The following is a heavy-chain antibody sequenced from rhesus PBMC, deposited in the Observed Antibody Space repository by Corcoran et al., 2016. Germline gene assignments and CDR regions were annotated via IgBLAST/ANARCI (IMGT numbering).Heavy chain of an antibody. Sequence: QVQLQESGPGLVKPSETLSLTCAVSGGSISSYYNYWSWIRQPPGKELKWIGSIIYSRTTNYSPSLKSRLTISGDTSKNQCSLRLSSVTAADSAVYYSARYSGSIYGSFDSWGQGVLVTVSS. J-gene: IGHJ4*01. CDR3: ARYSGSIYGSFDS. V-gene: IGHV4-122*02. D-gene: IGHD5-24*01. CDR2: IIYSRTT. CDR1: GGSISSYYNY.